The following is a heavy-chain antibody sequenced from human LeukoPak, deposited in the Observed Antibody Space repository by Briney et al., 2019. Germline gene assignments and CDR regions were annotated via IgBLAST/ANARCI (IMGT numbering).Heavy chain of an antibody. CDR3: ARETNYDYVWGSYRRFFDY. V-gene: IGHV3-7*01. J-gene: IGHJ4*02. D-gene: IGHD3-16*02. Sequence: GGSLRLSCAASGFTFSSYWMSWVRQAPGKGLEWVANIKQDGSEKYYVDSVKGRFTISRDNAKNSLYLQMNSLRAEDTAVYYCARETNYDYVWGSYRRFFDYWGQGTLVTVSS. CDR1: GFTFSSYW. CDR2: IKQDGSEK.